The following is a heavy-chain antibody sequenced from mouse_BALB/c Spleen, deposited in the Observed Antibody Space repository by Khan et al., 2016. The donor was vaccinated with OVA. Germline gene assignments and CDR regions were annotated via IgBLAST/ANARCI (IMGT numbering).Heavy chain of an antibody. CDR3: ARDTMDY. Sequence: VQLQQSGPELMKPGASVNISCKATGYSFTSYYIDWVKQSHGKSLEWIGYIDPFNGGTDYNQKFKGKATLTVDKSSNTAYMHLSSLTSEDSAVXDSARDTMDYWGQGTLVTVSA. CDR1: GYSFTSYY. D-gene: IGHD2-12*01. J-gene: IGHJ3*01. V-gene: IGHV1S135*01. CDR2: IDPFNGGT.